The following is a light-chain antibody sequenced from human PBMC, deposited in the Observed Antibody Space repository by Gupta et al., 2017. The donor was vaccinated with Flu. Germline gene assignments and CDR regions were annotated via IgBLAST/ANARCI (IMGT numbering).Light chain of an antibody. CDR1: QSLVYSDGNTY. V-gene: IGKV2-30*01. CDR3: KKGTPPVT. J-gene: IGKJ2*01. CDR2: EVS. Sequence: DVVMTQSPLSLPVTLGQPASISCRSSQSLVYSDGNTYLNWFQQRPGQSPRRRIYEVSNRDSGVPDRFSGSGSGTDFTLNISRVEAEDVGVDYCKKGTPPVTFGKGTKLEIK.